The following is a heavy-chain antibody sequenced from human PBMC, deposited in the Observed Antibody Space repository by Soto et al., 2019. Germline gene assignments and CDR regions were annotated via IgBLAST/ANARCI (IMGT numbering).Heavy chain of an antibody. V-gene: IGHV1-3*01. D-gene: IGHD2-15*01. CDR1: RYTFTSYA. J-gene: IGHJ6*02. CDR2: INAGNGNT. Sequence: QVPLVQSGAEVKKPGASVKVSCKASRYTFTSYAMHWVRQAPGQRLEWMGWINAGNGNTKYSQKFQGRVTITRDTSASAAYMELSSLRSEATAVYYCARLSWWPDQRGYGMDVWGRGTTVTVSS. CDR3: ARLSWWPDQRGYGMDV.